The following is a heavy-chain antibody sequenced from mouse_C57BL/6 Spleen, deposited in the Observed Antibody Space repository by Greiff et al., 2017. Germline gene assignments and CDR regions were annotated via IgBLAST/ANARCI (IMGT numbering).Heavy chain of an antibody. V-gene: IGHV1-55*01. CDR3: ARTDYSSNYYYAMGD. CDR1: GYTFTSYW. CDR2: IYPGSGST. D-gene: IGHD2-5*01. J-gene: IGHJ4*01. Sequence: QVQLQQPGAELVKPGASVKMSCKASGYTFTSYWITWVKQRPGQGLEWIGDIYPGSGSTNYNEKFKSKATLTVDTSSTTAYMQLSSLTSEDSAVYYCARTDYSSNYYYAMGDWGQGTSVTVSS.